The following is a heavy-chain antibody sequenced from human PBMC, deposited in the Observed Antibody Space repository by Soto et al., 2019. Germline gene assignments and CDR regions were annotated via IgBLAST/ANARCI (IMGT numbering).Heavy chain of an antibody. CDR3: AKDQAPGIAAAAQTDY. V-gene: IGHV3-23*01. Sequence: GGSLRLSCAASGFAFSSYAMSWVRQAPGKGLEWVSAISGSGGSTYYADSVKGRFTISRDNSKNTLYLQMNSLRAEDTAVYYCAKDQAPGIAAAAQTDYWGQGTLGTVFS. J-gene: IGHJ4*02. CDR2: ISGSGGST. CDR1: GFAFSSYA. D-gene: IGHD6-13*01.